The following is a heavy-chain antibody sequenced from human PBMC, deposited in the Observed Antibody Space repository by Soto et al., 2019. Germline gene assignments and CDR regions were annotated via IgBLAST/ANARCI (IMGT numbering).Heavy chain of an antibody. CDR2: FDPEDGET. J-gene: IGHJ4*02. Sequence: ASVKVSCTVSGYTLTELSIHWVRQAPGKGLEWMGGFDPEDGETIYAQKFQGRVTMTEDTSTDTAYMELSSLRSEDTAVYYCATKWLVQVSPFDYWGQGTLVTVSS. CDR3: ATKWLVQVSPFDY. D-gene: IGHD6-19*01. CDR1: GYTLTELS. V-gene: IGHV1-24*01.